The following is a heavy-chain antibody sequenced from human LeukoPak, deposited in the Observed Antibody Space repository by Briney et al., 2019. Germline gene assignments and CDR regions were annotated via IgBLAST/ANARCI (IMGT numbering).Heavy chain of an antibody. CDR2: MNPNSGNT. CDR1: GYTFTSYD. J-gene: IGHJ5*02. V-gene: IGHV1-8*01. Sequence: ASVKVSCKASGYTFTSYDINWVRQATGQGLEWMGWMNPNSGNTGYVQKFQGRVTMTRNTSISTAYMELSSLRSEDTAVYYCARASSTRSWFDPWGQGTLVTVSS. D-gene: IGHD2-2*01. CDR3: ARASSTRSWFDP.